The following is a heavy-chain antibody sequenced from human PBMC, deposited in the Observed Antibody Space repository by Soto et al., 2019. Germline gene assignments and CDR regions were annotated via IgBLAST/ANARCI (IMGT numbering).Heavy chain of an antibody. CDR2: MHHGGNP. CDR1: GDSITNNNW. V-gene: IGHV4-4*02. D-gene: IGHD3-10*01. J-gene: IGHJ5*02. Sequence: SETLSLTCAVSGDSITNNNWWTWLRQSPGKGLEWIGEMHHGGNPDYNPSLRSRVTISVDKSKNQFSLHLSSVTAADSAVYYCARTSGGTYSFDPWGQGTLVTVPQ. CDR3: ARTSGGTYSFDP.